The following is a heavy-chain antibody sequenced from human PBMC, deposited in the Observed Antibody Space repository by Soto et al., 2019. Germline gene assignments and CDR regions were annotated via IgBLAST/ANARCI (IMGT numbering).Heavy chain of an antibody. CDR3: AREGSDYELEY. J-gene: IGHJ4*02. Sequence: EVQLVESGGGLVKPGGSLRLSCAASGFTFSSYSMNWVRQAPGKGLEWVSSISSSSSYIYYVDSVKGRFTISRDNAKNSLYLQMNSLRAEDTAVYYCAREGSDYELEYWGQGTLVTVSS. CDR2: ISSSSSYI. CDR1: GFTFSSYS. V-gene: IGHV3-21*01. D-gene: IGHD3-10*01.